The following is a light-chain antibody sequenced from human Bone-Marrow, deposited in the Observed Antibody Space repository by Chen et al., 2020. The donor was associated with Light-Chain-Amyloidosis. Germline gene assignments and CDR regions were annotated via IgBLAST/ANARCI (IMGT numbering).Light chain of an antibody. CDR2: GAS. J-gene: IGKJ2*01. CDR1: QSVSSSY. V-gene: IGKV3-20*01. Sequence: EIVLTQSPGTLSLSPGERATLSCRASQSVSSSYLAWYQQKPGQAPRLLIYGASSGATGIPDRFSGGGSGTDFTLTISRLEPEDFAVYYCQQYGSSPETFGQGTKLEIK. CDR3: QQYGSSPET.